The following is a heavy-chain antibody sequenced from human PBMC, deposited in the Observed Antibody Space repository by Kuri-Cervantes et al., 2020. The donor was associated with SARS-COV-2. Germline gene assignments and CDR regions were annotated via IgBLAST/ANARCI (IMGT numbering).Heavy chain of an antibody. D-gene: IGHD1-26*01. CDR2: ISAYNGNT. Sequence: ASVKVSCKASGYTFTSYGISWVRQAPGQGLEWMGWISAYNGNTNSAQKLQGRVTMTTDTATSTAYMELRSLRSDDTAVYYCARVGANVIRPENWFDPWGQGTLVTVSS. V-gene: IGHV1-18*01. CDR1: GYTFTSYG. CDR3: ARVGANVIRPENWFDP. J-gene: IGHJ5*02.